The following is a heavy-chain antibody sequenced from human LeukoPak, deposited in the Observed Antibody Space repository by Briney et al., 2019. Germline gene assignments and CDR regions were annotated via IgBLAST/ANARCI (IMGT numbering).Heavy chain of an antibody. V-gene: IGHV1-18*01. Sequence: ASVKVSCKASGYTFTSYGISWVRQAPGQGLEWMGWISAYNGNTNYAQKLQGRVTMTTDTSTSTAYMELRSLRSDDTAVYYCARTYSGYKNPGEFDYWGQGTLVTVSS. CDR1: GYTFTSYG. CDR2: ISAYNGNT. J-gene: IGHJ4*02. D-gene: IGHD5-12*01. CDR3: ARTYSGYKNPGEFDY.